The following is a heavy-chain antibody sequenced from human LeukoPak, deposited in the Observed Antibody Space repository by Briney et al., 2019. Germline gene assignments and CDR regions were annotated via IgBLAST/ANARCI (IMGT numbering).Heavy chain of an antibody. V-gene: IGHV1-2*02. CDR1: GFTLTDY. CDR3: ARADSVPAGDYHYWYMDV. D-gene: IGHD2-2*01. Sequence: GASVKVSCKASGFTLTDYIHWVRQDPRQGLQWMGWIKPNSGDTDYAQKFQGRVTMTRDTSISTVYMELSSLRYDDTAAYYCARADSVPAGDYHYWYMDVWGKGTMVTVSS. J-gene: IGHJ6*03. CDR2: IKPNSGDT.